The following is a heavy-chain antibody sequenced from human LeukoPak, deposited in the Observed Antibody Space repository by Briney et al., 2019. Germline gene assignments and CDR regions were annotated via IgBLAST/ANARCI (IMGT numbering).Heavy chain of an antibody. D-gene: IGHD3-10*01. CDR3: ARDRGSHSLDY. V-gene: IGHV3-33*01. CDR2: IGHDGNYI. J-gene: IGHJ4*02. Sequence: GGSLRPSCAPSRFTLSNVRMDAGHQAPGKGLEWVAVIGHDGNYIYYGDSVKGRFTISRDNSKNTLYLQMYMLRAEDTAVYFSARDRGSHSLDYWGQGTLVTVSS. CDR1: RFTLSNVR.